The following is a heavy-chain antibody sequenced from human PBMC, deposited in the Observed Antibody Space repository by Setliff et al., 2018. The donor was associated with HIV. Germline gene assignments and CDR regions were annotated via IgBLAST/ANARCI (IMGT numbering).Heavy chain of an antibody. CDR2: ISGSGGST. CDR3: AKGQQWLVAGPRDGMDV. Sequence: GGSLRLSCEASGFTFSSYEMNWVRQAPGKGPEWVSYISGSGGSTYYADSVKGRFTISRDNSKNTLYLQMNSLRAEDTAVYYCAKGQQWLVAGPRDGMDVWGQGTTVTVSS. V-gene: IGHV3-23*01. CDR1: GFTFSSYE. D-gene: IGHD6-19*01. J-gene: IGHJ6*02.